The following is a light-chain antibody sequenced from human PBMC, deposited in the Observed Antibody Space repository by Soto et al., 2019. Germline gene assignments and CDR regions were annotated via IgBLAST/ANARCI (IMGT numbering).Light chain of an antibody. CDR2: DVS. CDR3: TSFTRSSTLYV. V-gene: IGLV2-14*01. J-gene: IGLJ1*01. Sequence: QSVLTQPASVSGSPGQSITISCTGTGSDVGAYNYVSWYQQHPDKAPKLMIYDVSDRPSGVSNRFSGSKSGNTASLTISGLQAEDEADYYCTSFTRSSTLYVFGAGTKLTVL. CDR1: GSDVGAYNY.